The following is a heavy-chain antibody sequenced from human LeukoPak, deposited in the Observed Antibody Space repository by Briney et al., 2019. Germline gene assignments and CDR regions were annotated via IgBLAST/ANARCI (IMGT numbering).Heavy chain of an antibody. V-gene: IGHV3-20*04. D-gene: IGHD3-10*02. CDR1: GFTFGDYG. J-gene: IGHJ6*03. CDR2: INWNGGTT. Sequence: GGSLRLSCAASGFTFGDYGMNWVRQAPGKGLEWVSSINWNGGTTSYADSVKGRFTISRDNAMNSLYLLMNSLRAEDTAVYYCAELGITMIGGVWGKGTTVTISS. CDR3: AELGITMIGGV.